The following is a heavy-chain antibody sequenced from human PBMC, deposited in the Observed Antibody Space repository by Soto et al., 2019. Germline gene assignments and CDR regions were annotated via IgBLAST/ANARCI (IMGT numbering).Heavy chain of an antibody. CDR3: ARDLHDYVSFRFDP. CDR1: GFTFSNYS. CDR2: ISTSSGYR. J-gene: IGHJ5*02. V-gene: IGHV3-21*01. Sequence: EVQLVESGGGLVKPGGSLRLSCAASGFTFSNYSMNWVRQAPGKGLEWVSSISTSSGYRYYADSVKGRFTISRDNAKESLYLQMNSLRAEDTAVYYCARDLHDYVSFRFDPWGQGTLVTVSS. D-gene: IGHD3-16*01.